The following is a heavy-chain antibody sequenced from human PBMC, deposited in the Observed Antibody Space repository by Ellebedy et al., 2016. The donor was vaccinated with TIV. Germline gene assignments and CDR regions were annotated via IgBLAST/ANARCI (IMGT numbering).Heavy chain of an antibody. Sequence: GESLKISCAASGFTFSSYTTMSWVRQVPGKGLEWVANINQDGSEKNYVDSVKGRFTISRDNAKNSLYLQMNSLRAEDTAIYYCARGWGETHGDVWGRGTTVTVSS. V-gene: IGHV3-7*03. D-gene: IGHD3-16*01. CDR2: INQDGSEK. J-gene: IGHJ6*02. CDR3: ARGWGETHGDV. CDR1: GFTFSSYT.